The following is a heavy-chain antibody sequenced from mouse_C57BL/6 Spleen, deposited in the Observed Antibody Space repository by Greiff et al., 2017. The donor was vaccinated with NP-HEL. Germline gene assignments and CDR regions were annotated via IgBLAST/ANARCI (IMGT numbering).Heavy chain of an antibody. J-gene: IGHJ2*01. V-gene: IGHV1-5*01. CDR2: IYPGNSDT. D-gene: IGHD2-4*01. Sequence: EVQLQESGTVLARPGASVKMSCKTSGYTFTSYWMHWVKQRPGQGLEWIGAIYPGNSDTSYNQKFKGKAKLTAVTSASTAYMELSRLTNEDSAVYYCTRDPYYDYDYFDYWGQGTTLTVSS. CDR3: TRDPYYDYDYFDY. CDR1: GYTFTSYW.